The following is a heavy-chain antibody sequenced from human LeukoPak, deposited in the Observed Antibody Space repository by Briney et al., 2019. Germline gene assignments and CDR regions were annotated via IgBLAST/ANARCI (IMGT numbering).Heavy chain of an antibody. CDR2: IIPIFGTA. Sequence: ASVKVSCKASGGTFSNYAISWVRQASGQGLEWMGGIIPIFGTAKYAQKFQGRVTITADKSTSTAYMELSSLRSEDTAVYYCARDLRRARGVIARGYYYYMDVWGKGTTVTISS. D-gene: IGHD3-16*02. J-gene: IGHJ6*03. CDR3: ARDLRRARGVIARGYYYYMDV. V-gene: IGHV1-69*06. CDR1: GGTFSNYA.